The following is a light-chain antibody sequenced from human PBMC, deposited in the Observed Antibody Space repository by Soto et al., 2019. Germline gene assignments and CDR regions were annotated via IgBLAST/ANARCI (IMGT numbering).Light chain of an antibody. CDR3: QQSYSTPPT. Sequence: DIQMTRSPSTLSSAFGYTFTVTCRASQSVSGWLALYQQKPGEAPKLLIYDASALPRGVPSRFSGSGSGTKFTLTISSLQPEDFATYYCQQSYSTPPTFGQVTKAAIK. J-gene: IGKJ1*01. V-gene: IGKV1-5*01. CDR2: DAS. CDR1: QSVSGW.